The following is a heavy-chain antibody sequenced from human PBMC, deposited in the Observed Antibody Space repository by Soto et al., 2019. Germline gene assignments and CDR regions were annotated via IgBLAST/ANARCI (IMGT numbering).Heavy chain of an antibody. J-gene: IGHJ4*02. Sequence: EVQLLESGGGLVQPGGSLRLSCAASGFTFSSCAMSWVRQAPGKGLEWVSSISGSGGSTYYADSVKGRFTISRDNSKNTLYLQMNSLRAEDTAVYYCAKGSGWSPIAYWGQGTLVTVSS. V-gene: IGHV3-23*01. D-gene: IGHD6-19*01. CDR3: AKGSGWSPIAY. CDR1: GFTFSSCA. CDR2: ISGSGGST.